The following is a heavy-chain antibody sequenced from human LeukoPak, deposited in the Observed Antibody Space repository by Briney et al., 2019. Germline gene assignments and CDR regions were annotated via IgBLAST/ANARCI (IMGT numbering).Heavy chain of an antibody. J-gene: IGHJ5*02. CDR3: ARDPALGYTSGWYNWFDP. D-gene: IGHD6-19*01. V-gene: IGHV1-18*01. CDR2: ISAYNGNT. Sequence: VASVTVSCTASGYTFTSYGISWVRQAPGQGLEWMGWISAYNGNTNYAQKLQGRVTMTTDTSTSTAYMELRSLRSDDTAVYYCARDPALGYTSGWYNWFDPWGQGTLVTVSS. CDR1: GYTFTSYG.